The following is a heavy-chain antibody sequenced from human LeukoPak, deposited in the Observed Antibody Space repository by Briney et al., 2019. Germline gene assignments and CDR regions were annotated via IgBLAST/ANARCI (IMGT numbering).Heavy chain of an antibody. D-gene: IGHD5-24*01. V-gene: IGHV4-59*08. J-gene: IGHJ6*03. CDR2: IYYIGST. Sequence: PSETLSLTCTVSGDSITSYYWSWIRQPPGKGPEWIGYIYYIGSTNYNPSLNSRVTISIDTSKNQFSLKLRSVTAADTAVYYCARIEMSTTQDYHYCMDVWGKRTTVTVSS. CDR3: ARIEMSTTQDYHYCMDV. CDR1: GDSITSYY.